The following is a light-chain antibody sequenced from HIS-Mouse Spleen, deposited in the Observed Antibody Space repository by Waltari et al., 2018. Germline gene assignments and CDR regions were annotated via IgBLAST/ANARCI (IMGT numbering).Light chain of an antibody. CDR1: SSDVGGYNY. CDR2: DVS. CDR3: SSYTSSSTYVV. V-gene: IGLV2-14*03. Sequence: QSALTQPASVSGSPGQSITISCTGTSSDVGGYNYVSWYQQHPGKAPKLMIYDVSNRAAGVCNRVSGSKSGNTASLTISGLQAEDEADYYCSSYTSSSTYVVFGGGTKLTVL. J-gene: IGLJ2*01.